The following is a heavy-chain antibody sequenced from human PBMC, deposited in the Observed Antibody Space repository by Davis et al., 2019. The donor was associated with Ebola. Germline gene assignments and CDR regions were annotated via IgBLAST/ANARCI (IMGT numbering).Heavy chain of an antibody. D-gene: IGHD6-19*01. V-gene: IGHV4-61*08. CDR2: VHYSGST. Sequence: SETLSLTCAVSGGSISSGGYSWSWIRQPPGKGLDWIGYVHYSGSTNYNPSLKSRLSMSVDTSKNQFSLKLSSVSAADAAVYYCARTTRGSGWFLDYWGQGTLVTVSS. CDR3: ARTTRGSGWFLDY. J-gene: IGHJ4*02. CDR1: GGSISSGGYS.